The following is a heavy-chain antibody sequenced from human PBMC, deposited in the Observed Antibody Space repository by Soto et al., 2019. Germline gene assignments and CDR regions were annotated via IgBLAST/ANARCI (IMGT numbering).Heavy chain of an antibody. D-gene: IGHD1-1*01. CDR1: GFTVSSNY. Sequence: EVQLVESGGGLIQPGGSLRLSCAASGFTVSSNYMSWVRQAPGKGQGLEWVSIIYGGGTTYYADSVKGRFTVSRDNSKNTVYLQMNSLRAEDTAVYYCARDPPGTGADSWGQGTLVTVSS. CDR3: ARDPPGTGADS. J-gene: IGHJ5*01. CDR2: IYGGGTT. V-gene: IGHV3-53*01.